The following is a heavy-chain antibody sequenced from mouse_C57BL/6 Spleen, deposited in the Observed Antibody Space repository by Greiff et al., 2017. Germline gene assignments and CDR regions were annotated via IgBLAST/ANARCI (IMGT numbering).Heavy chain of an antibody. CDR3: ARHSRLYYYGSSWYFDV. Sequence: EVQGVESGGGLVKPGGSLKLSCAASGFTFSSYTMSWVRQTPEKRLEWVATISGGGGNTYYPDSVKGRFTISRDNAKNTLYLQMRSLRSEDTALYYCARHSRLYYYGSSWYFDVWGTGTTVTVSS. CDR1: GFTFSSYT. J-gene: IGHJ1*03. CDR2: ISGGGGNT. D-gene: IGHD1-1*01. V-gene: IGHV5-9*01.